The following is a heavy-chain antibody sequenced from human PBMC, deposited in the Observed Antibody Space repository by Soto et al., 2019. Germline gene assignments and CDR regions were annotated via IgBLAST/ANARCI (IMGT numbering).Heavy chain of an antibody. CDR3: ARDWGGYSYGQNYYYGMDV. D-gene: IGHD5-18*01. CDR1: GFTFSDYY. CDR2: ISSSSSYT. V-gene: IGHV3-11*06. J-gene: IGHJ6*02. Sequence: GVSLRLSCAASGFTFSDYYMSWIRQAPGKGLEWVSYISSSSSYTNYADSVKGRFTISRDNAKNSLYLQMNSLRAEDTAVYYCARDWGGYSYGQNYYYGMDVWGQGTTVTVSS.